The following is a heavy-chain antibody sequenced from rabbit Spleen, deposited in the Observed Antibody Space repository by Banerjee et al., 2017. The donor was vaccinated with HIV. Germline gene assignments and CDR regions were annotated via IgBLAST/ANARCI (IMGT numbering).Heavy chain of an antibody. J-gene: IGHJ6*01. V-gene: IGHV1S40*01. Sequence: EESGGGLVQPGASLTLTCTASGFSFSGGAYMCWVRQAPGKGLEWIACIDAGSSGFTYFASWAKGRFTISKTSSTTVTLQMTSLTAADTATYFCARDTSSSFSSYGMDLWGPGTLVTVS. CDR2: IDAGSSGFT. CDR3: ARDTSSSFSSYGMDL. D-gene: IGHD1-1*01. CDR1: GFSFSGGAY.